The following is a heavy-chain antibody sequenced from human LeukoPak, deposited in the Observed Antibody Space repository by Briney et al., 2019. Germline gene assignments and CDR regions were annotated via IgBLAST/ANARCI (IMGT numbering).Heavy chain of an antibody. CDR3: TTLGYHLDS. CDR2: IAGSDTRT. V-gene: IGHV3-48*03. D-gene: IGHD3-22*01. J-gene: IGHJ4*02. CDR1: GFPFSAYE. Sequence: GGSLRLSCAASGFPFSAYEMNWVRQAPGKGLEWVSYIAGSDTRTYYADSVKGRFTIFRDNTKNSLYLQMNSLRVEDTGLYCTTLGYHLDSWGQGTLVTVSS.